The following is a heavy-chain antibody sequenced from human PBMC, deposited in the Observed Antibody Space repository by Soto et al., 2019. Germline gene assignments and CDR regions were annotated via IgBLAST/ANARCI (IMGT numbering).Heavy chain of an antibody. CDR2: IFYSGST. J-gene: IGHJ4*02. V-gene: IGHV4-30-4*01. Sequence: QVQLRESGPGLVKPSQTLSLTCTVSGGSISSGDYYWSWIRQPPGKGLEWIGYIFYSGSTYYNPSLKSRVFIQIGTSESQFCLKLTSVTAADTAVYYCAREAIWNYELCNYFDYWGRWTLVTVSS. D-gene: IGHD1-7*01. CDR1: GGSISSGDYY. CDR3: AREAIWNYELCNYFDY.